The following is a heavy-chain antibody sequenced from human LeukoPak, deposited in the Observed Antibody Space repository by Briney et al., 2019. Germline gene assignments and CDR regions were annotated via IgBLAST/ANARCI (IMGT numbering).Heavy chain of an antibody. Sequence: TGGSLRLSCAGSGFTFSSYEMHWVRQAPGKGLGWVGFIRSKAYGGTTEYAASVKGRFTISRDDSKSIAYLQMNSLKTEDTAVYYCTRAGYYYDSSGYGGDYWGQGTLVTVSS. D-gene: IGHD3-22*01. V-gene: IGHV3-49*04. CDR2: IRSKAYGGTT. CDR3: TRAGYYYDSSGYGGDY. J-gene: IGHJ4*02. CDR1: GFTFSSYE.